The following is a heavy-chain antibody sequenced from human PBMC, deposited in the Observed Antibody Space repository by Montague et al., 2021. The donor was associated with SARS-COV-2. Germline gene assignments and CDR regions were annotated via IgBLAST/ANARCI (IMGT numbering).Heavy chain of an antibody. J-gene: IGHJ6*02. CDR2: IYYSGST. Sequence: TLSLTCAVSGGSISSGGYYWSWIRQHPGKGLEWIGYIYYSGSTXYKPSLKSRVTISVDTSKNQFSLKLSPVTAADTAVYYCARVEFDGGYDSVPLDVWGQGTTVTVSS. CDR3: ARVEFDGGYDSVPLDV. CDR1: GGSISSGGYY. V-gene: IGHV4-31*11. D-gene: IGHD5-12*01.